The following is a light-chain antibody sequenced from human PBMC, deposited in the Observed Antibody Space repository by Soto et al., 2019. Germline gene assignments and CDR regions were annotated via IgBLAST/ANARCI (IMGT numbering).Light chain of an antibody. V-gene: IGKV1-5*03. J-gene: IGKJ1*01. CDR1: QSIGIW. CDR2: KAS. CDR3: QQYNDYPWT. Sequence: IPMTQSPSTLSASAGDRVAITCRASQSIGIWLAWYQQKPGKAPRFLIYKASSLESGVPSRFSGSGYGTEFTLTISSLQPDDFATYYCQQYNDYPWTFGQGTKVEIK.